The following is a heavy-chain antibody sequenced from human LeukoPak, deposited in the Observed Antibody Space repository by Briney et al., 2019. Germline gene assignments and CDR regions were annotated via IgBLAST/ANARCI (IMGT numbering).Heavy chain of an antibody. D-gene: IGHD2-2*01. CDR3: AKDHLLVVVPSAMLNY. CDR1: GFTVTSYG. J-gene: IGHJ4*02. CDR2: IRHDGSNK. V-gene: IGHV3-30*02. Sequence: GGSLRLSCAASGFTVTSYGMHWVRQAPGKGLEWVTFIRHDGSNKYYTDSVKGRFTISRDNSKNTLYLQMNSLRPEDTAVYYCAKDHLLVVVPSAMLNYWGQGTLVTVSS.